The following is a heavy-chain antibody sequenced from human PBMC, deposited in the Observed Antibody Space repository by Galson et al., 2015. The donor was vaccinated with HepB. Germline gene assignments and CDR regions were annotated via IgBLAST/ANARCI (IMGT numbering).Heavy chain of an antibody. CDR3: ARSTQSSGWYFY. D-gene: IGHD6-19*01. CDR1: GYTFTRYG. J-gene: IGHJ4*02. V-gene: IGHV1-18*03. Sequence: SVKVSCKASGYTFTRYGISWVRQAPGQGLEWMGWISAYNGNTNYAQKLQGRVTMTTDTSTSTAYMELRSLRSDDMAVCYCARSTQSSGWYFYWGQGTLVTVSS. CDR2: ISAYNGNT.